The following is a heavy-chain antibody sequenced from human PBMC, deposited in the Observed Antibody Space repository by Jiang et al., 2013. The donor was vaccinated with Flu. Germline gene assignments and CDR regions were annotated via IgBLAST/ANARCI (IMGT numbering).Heavy chain of an antibody. V-gene: IGHV4-30-4*01. CDR3: ARETVDYYGSGSYYQLFDY. CDR2: IYYSGST. D-gene: IGHD3-10*01. J-gene: IGHJ4*02. Sequence: QLVESGPGLVKPSQTLSLTCTVSGGSISSGDYYWSWIRQPPGKGLEWIGYIYYSGSTYYNPSLKSRVTISVDTSKNQFSLKLSSVTAADTAVYYCARETVDYYGSGSYYQLFDYWGQGTLVTVSS. CDR1: GGSISSGDYY.